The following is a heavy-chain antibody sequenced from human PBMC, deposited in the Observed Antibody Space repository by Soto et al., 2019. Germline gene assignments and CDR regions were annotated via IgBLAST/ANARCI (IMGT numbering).Heavy chain of an antibody. CDR1: GFTFSSYW. V-gene: IGHV3-74*01. Sequence: EVQLVESGGGLVQPGGSLRLSCAASGFTFSSYWMHWVRQAPGKGLVWVSRINSDGSSTDYADSVKGRFTISRDNAKNTLYLQMNRLRAEDTAVYYCAKGLNWGALVNYWGQGTMVTVSS. CDR2: INSDGSST. CDR3: AKGLNWGALVNY. J-gene: IGHJ4*02. D-gene: IGHD7-27*01.